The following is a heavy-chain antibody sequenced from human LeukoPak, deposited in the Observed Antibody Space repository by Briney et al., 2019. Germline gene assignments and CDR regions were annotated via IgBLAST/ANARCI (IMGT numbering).Heavy chain of an antibody. CDR2: ISGSGGST. J-gene: IGHJ4*02. V-gene: IGHV3-23*01. CDR3: ARAYADSGDYEAY. CDR1: GFTFSSYA. D-gene: IGHD4-17*01. Sequence: PGGSLRLSCAASGFTFSSYAMSWVRQAPGKGLEWVSGISGSGGSTYYADSVKGRFTISRDNSKNTLYLQMNSLRAEDTAVYYCARAYADSGDYEAYWGQGTLVTVSS.